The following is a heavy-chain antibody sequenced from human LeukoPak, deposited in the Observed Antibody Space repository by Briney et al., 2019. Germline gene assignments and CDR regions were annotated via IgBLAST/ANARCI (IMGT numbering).Heavy chain of an antibody. J-gene: IGHJ5*02. V-gene: IGHV1-24*01. CDR1: GYTLTELS. Sequence: ASVTVSCQVSGYTLTELSMHWVRQAPGKGLEWMGGFDPEDGETIYAQKFQGRVTMTEDTSTDTAYMELSSLRSEDTAVYYCATIYCSGGSCYSVAWFDPWGQGTLVTVSS. CDR3: ATIYCSGGSCYSVAWFDP. D-gene: IGHD2-15*01. CDR2: FDPEDGET.